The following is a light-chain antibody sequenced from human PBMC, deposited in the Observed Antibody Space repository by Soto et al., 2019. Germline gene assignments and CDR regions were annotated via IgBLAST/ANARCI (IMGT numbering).Light chain of an antibody. Sequence: QSVLTQPPSVSGAPGQRVTISCTGSSSNIGAGYDVHWYQQLPGTAPKLLIYGNSNRPSGVPDRFSCSKSGTSASLAITGLQDEDEADYYGQSYDSSLNWVFGGGTKLTVL. CDR1: SSNIGAGYD. CDR3: QSYDSSLNWV. J-gene: IGLJ3*02. CDR2: GNS. V-gene: IGLV1-40*01.